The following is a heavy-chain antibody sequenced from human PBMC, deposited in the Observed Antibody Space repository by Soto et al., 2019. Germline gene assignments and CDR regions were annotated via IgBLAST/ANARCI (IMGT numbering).Heavy chain of an antibody. Sequence: QVQLVESGGGLVKPGGSLRLSCAVSGFTVSDNYMTWIRQALGKGLEWVAYISGSGTYTNYADSVKCRFIISRDIVKNSLGLQINSLRAEDTAVYYCARASGWSKVVGYKYGLDVWGQWTAVHFSS. J-gene: IGHJ6*01. CDR2: ISGSGTYT. D-gene: IGHD3-22*01. CDR1: GFTVSDNY. V-gene: IGHV3-11*06. CDR3: ARASGWSKVVGYKYGLDV.